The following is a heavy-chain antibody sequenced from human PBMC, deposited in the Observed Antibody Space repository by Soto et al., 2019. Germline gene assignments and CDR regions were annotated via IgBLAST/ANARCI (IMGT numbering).Heavy chain of an antibody. V-gene: IGHV3-53*01. CDR2: IYSGGST. J-gene: IGHJ4*02. CDR3: ARGGVAAFFYFDY. Sequence: PGGSLRLSCAASGFTVSSNYMSWVRQAPGKGLEWVSVIYSGGSTYYADSVKGRFTISRDNSKNTLYLQMNSLRAEDTAVYYCARGGVAAFFYFDYWGQGTLVTVSS. CDR1: GFTVSSNY. D-gene: IGHD6-19*01.